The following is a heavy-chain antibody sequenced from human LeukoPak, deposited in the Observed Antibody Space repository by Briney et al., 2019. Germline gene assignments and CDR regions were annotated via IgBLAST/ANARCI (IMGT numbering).Heavy chain of an antibody. V-gene: IGHV1-69*13. Sequence: TSVKVSCKASGGTFSSYAIRWVRQAPGQGLEWMGGIIPIFGTANYAQKFQGRVTITADESTSTAYMELSSLRSEDTAVYYCARVNYYDSSGYYYGFDYWGQGTLVTVSS. J-gene: IGHJ4*02. CDR2: IIPIFGTA. D-gene: IGHD3-22*01. CDR3: ARVNYYDSSGYYYGFDY. CDR1: GGTFSSYA.